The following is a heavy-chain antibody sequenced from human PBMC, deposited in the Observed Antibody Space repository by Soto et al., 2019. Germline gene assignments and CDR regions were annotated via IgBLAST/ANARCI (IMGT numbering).Heavy chain of an antibody. CDR1: GASITDGAFY. CDR3: ARSNYGDYGAQPDH. CDR2: IRYSGNN. J-gene: IGHJ4*02. Sequence: QVHLQESGPGLVKPAQTLSLTCTVSGASITDGAFYWNWVRQHPEKGLEWIGYIRYSGNNYYSPSLKRRVIISLDTCKNQFSLRLSSVTDADTAIYYCARSNYGDYGAQPDHWGQGTPVTVSS. D-gene: IGHD4-17*01. V-gene: IGHV4-31*03.